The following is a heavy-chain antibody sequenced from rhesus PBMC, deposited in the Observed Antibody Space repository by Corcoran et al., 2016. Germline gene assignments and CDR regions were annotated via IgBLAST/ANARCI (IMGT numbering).Heavy chain of an antibody. CDR2: IYGSGSST. CDR1: GGSISSSY. Sequence: QLQLQESGPGLVKPSETLSVTCAVSGGSISSSYWSWIRQAPGKGLEWIGYIYGSGSSTNYNPSLKSRVTLSVDTSKNQLSLKLNSVTAADTAVYYCTTPAPYTPGTTWGQGVLVTVSS. V-gene: IGHV4-169*01. D-gene: IGHD1-38*01. J-gene: IGHJ4*01. CDR3: TTPAPYTPGTT.